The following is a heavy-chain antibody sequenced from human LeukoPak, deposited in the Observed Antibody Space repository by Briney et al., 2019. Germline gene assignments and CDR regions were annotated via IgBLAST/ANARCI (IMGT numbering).Heavy chain of an antibody. D-gene: IGHD2-2*01. CDR1: GISLSNYA. J-gene: IGHJ3*02. V-gene: IGHV3-23*01. Sequence: PGGSLRLSCVVSGISLSNYAMTWVRQAPGKGLEWVSAISGSGGSTYYADSVKGRFTISRDNSKNTLYLQMNSLRAEDTAVYYCAKVGSYCSSTSCYDAFDIWGQGTMVTVSS. CDR2: ISGSGGST. CDR3: AKVGSYCSSTSCYDAFDI.